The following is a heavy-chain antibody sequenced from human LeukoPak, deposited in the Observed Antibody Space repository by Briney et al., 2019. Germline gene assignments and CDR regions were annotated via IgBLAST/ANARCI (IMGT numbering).Heavy chain of an antibody. CDR3: AKDATRYYYDSLGDY. Sequence: GGSLRLSCAASGFTFDDYAMHWVRQAPGKGLEWVSGISWNSGSIGYADSMKGRFTISRDNAKNSLYLQMNSLRAEDTALYYCAKDATRYYYDSLGDYWGQGTLVTVSS. D-gene: IGHD3-22*01. CDR1: GFTFDDYA. V-gene: IGHV3-9*01. CDR2: ISWNSGSI. J-gene: IGHJ4*02.